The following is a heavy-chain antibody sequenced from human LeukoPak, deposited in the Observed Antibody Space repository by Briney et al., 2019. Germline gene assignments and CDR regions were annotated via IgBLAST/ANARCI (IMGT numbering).Heavy chain of an antibody. J-gene: IGHJ4*02. D-gene: IGHD5-24*01. CDR2: ISYDGSNG. CDR1: GFTFSSYG. CDR3: AQAWRWLQLNY. V-gene: IGHV3-30*18. Sequence: GGSLRLSCAASGFTFSSYGMHWVRQAPGKGLEWVAVISYDGSNGYYADSVKGRFTISRDNSMNTLYLQMNSLRDEDTAVYYCAQAWRWLQLNYWGQGTLVTVSS.